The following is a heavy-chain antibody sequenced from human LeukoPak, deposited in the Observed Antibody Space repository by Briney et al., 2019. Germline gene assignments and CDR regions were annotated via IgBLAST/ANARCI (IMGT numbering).Heavy chain of an antibody. CDR3: IHAYPRVSWFDP. CDR1: GFSLSTSGVG. D-gene: IGHD2-21*01. V-gene: IGHV2-5*02. Sequence: SGPTLLHPTQPLTLTCSFSGFSLSTSGVGVGWIRQPPGKALEWLGMIYWDDDKRYNPSLRSRLTFTKDTSAKQVVLTMTNMDPADTATYFCIHAYPRVSWFDPWGQGILVTVSS. CDR2: IYWDDDK. J-gene: IGHJ5*02.